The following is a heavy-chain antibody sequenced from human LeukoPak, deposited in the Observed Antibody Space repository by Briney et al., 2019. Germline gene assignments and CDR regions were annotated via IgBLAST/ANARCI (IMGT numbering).Heavy chain of an antibody. Sequence: SETLSLTCTVSGVSISSYYWSWIRQPPGKGLEWIAYISDIGSINYNPSLKSRVTISLDTSKNQFSLRLRSVTAPDTAVYYCAGPHPRNTVDFWGQGPLVTVSS. CDR1: GVSISSYY. CDR3: AGPHPRNTVDF. V-gene: IGHV4-59*08. J-gene: IGHJ4*02. D-gene: IGHD2/OR15-2a*01. CDR2: ISDIGSI.